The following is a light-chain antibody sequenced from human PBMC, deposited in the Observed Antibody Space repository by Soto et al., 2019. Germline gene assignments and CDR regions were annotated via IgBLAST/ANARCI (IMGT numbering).Light chain of an antibody. J-gene: IGLJ1*01. CDR3: SSYAGSYV. CDR2: EVS. Sequence: QSVLPHPPSASGSPVQSVTLSCTGTSSDVGGYNYVSWYQQHPGKAPKLMIYEVSKRPSGVPDRFSGSKSGNTASLTVSGLQAEDEADYYCSSYAGSYVFGTGTEVTVL. V-gene: IGLV2-8*01. CDR1: SSDVGGYNY.